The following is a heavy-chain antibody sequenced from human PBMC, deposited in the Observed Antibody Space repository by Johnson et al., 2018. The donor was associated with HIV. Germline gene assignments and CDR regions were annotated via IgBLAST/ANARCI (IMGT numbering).Heavy chain of an antibody. CDR1: GFIFDDYG. V-gene: IGHV3-20*04. J-gene: IGHJ3*02. CDR3: ARERNMIVVDDDAFDI. CDR2: INWNGGST. Sequence: EQLVESGGGVVRPGGSQRLSCAASGFIFDDYGMSWVRQAPGKGLEWVSSINWNGGSTGYADSVKGRFTISRDNSKNTLYLQMNSLRAEDTAVYYCARERNMIVVDDDAFDIWGQGTMVTVSS. D-gene: IGHD3-22*01.